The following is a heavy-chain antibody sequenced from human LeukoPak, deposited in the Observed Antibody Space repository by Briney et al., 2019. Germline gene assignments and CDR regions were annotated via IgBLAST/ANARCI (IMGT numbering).Heavy chain of an antibody. CDR1: GFTFSSYS. Sequence: GGSLRLSCAASGFTFSSYSMNWVRQAPGTGLEWVSSISSSSSYIYYADSVKGRFTISRDNAKNSLYLQMNSLRAEDTAVYYCAKSTAWGEGSGGSNYWGQGTLVTVSS. V-gene: IGHV3-21*01. J-gene: IGHJ4*02. CDR2: ISSSSSYI. CDR3: AKSTAWGEGSGGSNY. D-gene: IGHD2-15*01.